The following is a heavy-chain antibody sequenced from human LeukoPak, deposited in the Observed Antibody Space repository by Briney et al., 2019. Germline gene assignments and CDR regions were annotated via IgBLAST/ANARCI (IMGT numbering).Heavy chain of an antibody. J-gene: IGHJ3*02. CDR2: INHGGST. CDR1: GGSFSGYY. CDR3: ARNHVGAFDI. Sequence: SETLSLTCTVSGGSFSGYYWSWLRQPPEKGLEWIGEINHGGSTCYNPSLKSRVTIAVDTSKNQFSLKLSSVTAADTAVYYCARNHVGAFDIWGQGTMVTVSS. D-gene: IGHD1-14*01. V-gene: IGHV4-34*01.